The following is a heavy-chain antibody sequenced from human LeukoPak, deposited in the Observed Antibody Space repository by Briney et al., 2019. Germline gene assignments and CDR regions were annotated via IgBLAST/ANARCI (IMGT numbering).Heavy chain of an antibody. CDR3: ARQSLLWFGKLSPWFDP. D-gene: IGHD3-10*01. CDR2: IYNNGST. J-gene: IGHJ5*02. V-gene: IGHV4-59*08. Sequence: SETLSLTCTVSGGSISSYYWSWIRQPPGKGLEWIGYIYNNGSTNYNLSLKSRVTISIDTSKNQFSLKLSSVTAADTAVYYCARQSLLWFGKLSPWFDPWGQGTLVTVSS. CDR1: GGSISSYY.